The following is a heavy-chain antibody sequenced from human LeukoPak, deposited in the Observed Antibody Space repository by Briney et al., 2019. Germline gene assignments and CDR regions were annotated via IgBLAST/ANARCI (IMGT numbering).Heavy chain of an antibody. Sequence: PGGSLRLSCAASGISVSSNYMTWVRQAPGKGLEWVSVIYSGGSTYYADSVKGRFTISRHNSKNTLYLQMNSLRAEDTAVYYCAKDRMVRGVIGEYYYYGMDVWGQGTTVTVSS. J-gene: IGHJ6*02. D-gene: IGHD3-10*01. CDR3: AKDRMVRGVIGEYYYYGMDV. CDR1: GISVSSNY. CDR2: IYSGGST. V-gene: IGHV3-53*04.